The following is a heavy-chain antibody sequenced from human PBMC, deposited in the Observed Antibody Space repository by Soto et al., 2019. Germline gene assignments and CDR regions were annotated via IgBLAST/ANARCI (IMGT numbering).Heavy chain of an antibody. D-gene: IGHD3-3*01. Sequence: ASVKVSCKASGYTFTSYGISWVRQAPGQGLEWMGWISAYNGNANYAQKLQGRVTMTTDTSTSTAYMELRSLRSDDTAVYYCARGYYDFWSGYSDYWGQGTLVTVSS. CDR3: ARGYYDFWSGYSDY. CDR1: GYTFTSYG. CDR2: ISAYNGNA. V-gene: IGHV1-18*01. J-gene: IGHJ4*02.